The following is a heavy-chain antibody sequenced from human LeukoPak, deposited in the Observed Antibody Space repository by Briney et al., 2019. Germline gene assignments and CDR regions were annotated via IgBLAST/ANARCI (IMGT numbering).Heavy chain of an antibody. Sequence: GGSLRLSCAASGFTFSSYAMHWVRQAPGKGLEWVANIKQDGSEKYYVDSVKGRFTISRDNAKNSLYSQMNSLRAEDTAVYYCARDPPYYSSSWSSRYYFDYWGQGTLVTVSS. J-gene: IGHJ4*02. D-gene: IGHD6-13*01. V-gene: IGHV3-7*03. CDR1: GFTFSSYA. CDR3: ARDPPYYSSSWSSRYYFDY. CDR2: IKQDGSEK.